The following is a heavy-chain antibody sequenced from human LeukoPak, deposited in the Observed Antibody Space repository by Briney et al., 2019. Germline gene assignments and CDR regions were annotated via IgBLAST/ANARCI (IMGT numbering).Heavy chain of an antibody. CDR3: ARGRYYYGSGSYQGWFDP. CDR2: INHSGST. Sequence: PSETLSLTCAVYGGSFSGYYWSWIRQPPGEGLEWIGEINHSGSTNYNPSLKSRVTISVDTSKNQFSLKLSSVTAADTAVYYCARGRYYYGSGSYQGWFDPWGQGTLVTVSS. CDR1: GGSFSGYY. J-gene: IGHJ5*02. D-gene: IGHD3-10*01. V-gene: IGHV4-34*01.